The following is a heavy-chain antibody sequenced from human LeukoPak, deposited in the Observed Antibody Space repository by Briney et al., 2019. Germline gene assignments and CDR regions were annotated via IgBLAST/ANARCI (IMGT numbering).Heavy chain of an antibody. V-gene: IGHV3-23*01. D-gene: IGHD6-6*01. CDR3: AKDGSPWYSSSLYYFDY. J-gene: IGHJ4*02. Sequence: PGGSLRLSCAASGFTFSSYATSWVRQAPGKGLEWVSAISGSGGSTYYADSVKGRFTISRDNSKNTLYLQMNSLRAEDTAVYYCAKDGSPWYSSSLYYFDYWGQGTLVTVSS. CDR2: ISGSGGST. CDR1: GFTFSSYA.